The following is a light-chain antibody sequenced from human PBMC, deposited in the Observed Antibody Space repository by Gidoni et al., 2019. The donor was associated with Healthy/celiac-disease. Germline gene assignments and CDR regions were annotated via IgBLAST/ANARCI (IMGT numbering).Light chain of an antibody. Sequence: SYELTHPPSVSVSLGQTARITCSGDALPKQYAYWYQQKPGQAPVLVIYKDSERPSGIPERLYGSSSGTTVTLTISGVQAEDEADYYCQSADSSGTYVVFGGGTKLTVL. CDR2: KDS. CDR1: ALPKQY. CDR3: QSADSSGTYVV. J-gene: IGLJ2*01. V-gene: IGLV3-25*03.